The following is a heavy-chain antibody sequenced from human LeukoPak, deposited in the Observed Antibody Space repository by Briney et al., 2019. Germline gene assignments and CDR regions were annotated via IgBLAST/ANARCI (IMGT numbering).Heavy chain of an antibody. Sequence: SETLSLTCTVSGGSISSYYWSWIRQPPGKGLEWIGYIYYSGSTNYNPSLKSRVTISVDTSKSQFSLKLSSVTAADTAVYYCASSLYSYGSYYFDYWGQGTLVTVSS. V-gene: IGHV4-59*01. CDR1: GGSISSYY. CDR2: IYYSGST. CDR3: ASSLYSYGSYYFDY. J-gene: IGHJ4*02. D-gene: IGHD5-18*01.